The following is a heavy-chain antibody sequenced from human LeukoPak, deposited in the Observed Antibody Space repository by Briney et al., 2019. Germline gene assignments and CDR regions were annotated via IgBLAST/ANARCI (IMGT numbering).Heavy chain of an antibody. Sequence: PSETLSLTCAVYGGSFSGYYWSWIRQPPGKGLEWIGEINHSGSTNYNPSLKSRVTISVDTSKNQFSLNLSSVTAADTAVYYCARGGGISHYYYYMDVWGKGTTVTISS. CDR3: ARGGGISHYYYYMDV. CDR2: INHSGST. J-gene: IGHJ6*03. V-gene: IGHV4-34*01. D-gene: IGHD6-13*01. CDR1: GGSFSGYY.